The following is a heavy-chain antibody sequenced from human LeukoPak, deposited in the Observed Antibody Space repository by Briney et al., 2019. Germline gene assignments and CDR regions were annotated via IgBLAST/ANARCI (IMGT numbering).Heavy chain of an antibody. CDR2: IYYTGST. V-gene: IGHV4-59*01. CDR3: ARDLVTVTKGFDI. J-gene: IGHJ3*02. D-gene: IGHD4-17*01. Sequence: PSETLSLTCTVSGGSISSYYWSWIRQPPGKGLEWIGYIYYTGSTNYNPSLKSRVTISIDTSKTQFSLNLSSVTAADTAVYYCARDLVTVTKGFDIWGQGTMVSVSS. CDR1: GGSISSYY.